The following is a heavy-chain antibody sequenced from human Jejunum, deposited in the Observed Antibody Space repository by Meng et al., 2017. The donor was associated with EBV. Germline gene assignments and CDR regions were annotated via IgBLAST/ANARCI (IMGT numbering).Heavy chain of an antibody. Sequence: LVYSVGGLGGPGVSLRLYCATPGFTFVNALMSWVRQAPGKGLEWVSRIKSKTDGKTTDYAAPVKGRFTISRDDSKNTLYLQMNSLQKEDTAMYYCSGDIRSEWGFNYWGQGNLVTVSS. CDR2: IKSKTDGKTT. J-gene: IGHJ4*02. CDR1: GFTFVNAL. CDR3: SGDIRSEWGFNY. V-gene: IGHV3-15*01. D-gene: IGHD1-26*01.